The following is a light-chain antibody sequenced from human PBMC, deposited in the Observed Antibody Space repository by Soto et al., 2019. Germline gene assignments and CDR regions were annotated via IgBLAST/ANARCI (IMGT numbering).Light chain of an antibody. CDR1: SSNIGAGYD. J-gene: IGLJ1*01. V-gene: IGLV1-40*01. Sequence: QSVLTQPPSVSGAPGQRVTISCTGRSSNIGAGYDVHWYQQLPGTAPKLLIYGNSNRPSGVPDRFSGSKSGTSAALAITGLQAEDDADYYCQSHDSSLSSYVFGTGTKVTVL. CDR2: GNS. CDR3: QSHDSSLSSYV.